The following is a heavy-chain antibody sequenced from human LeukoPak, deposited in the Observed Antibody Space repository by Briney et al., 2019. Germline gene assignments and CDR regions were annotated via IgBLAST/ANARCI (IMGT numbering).Heavy chain of an antibody. V-gene: IGHV4-39*01. CDR1: GGSISSDSYY. Sequence: PSETLSLTCTVSGGSISSDSYYWAWIRQPPGKGLEWIASIYYSGSTYYNPSLKSQVTISVDTSRNQFSLKLNSVTAADTAVYYCASLAVAGLSEGYWGQGTLVIVSS. CDR3: ASLAVAGLSEGY. J-gene: IGHJ4*02. D-gene: IGHD6-19*01. CDR2: IYYSGST.